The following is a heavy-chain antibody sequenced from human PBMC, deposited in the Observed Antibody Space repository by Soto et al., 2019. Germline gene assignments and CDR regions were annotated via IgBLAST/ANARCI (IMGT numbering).Heavy chain of an antibody. CDR1: GGSISSYY. CDR3: ARVGVAATEYYFSY. J-gene: IGHJ4*02. D-gene: IGHD3-16*01. CDR2: FYSSGST. V-gene: IGHV4-59*01. Sequence: SETLSLTCTVSGGSISSYYWSWIRQPPGKGLEWIGYFYSSGSTNYNPSLKSRVTISVDTSKNQFSLKLSSVTAADTAVYYCARVGVAATEYYFSYWGQGTLVTVSS.